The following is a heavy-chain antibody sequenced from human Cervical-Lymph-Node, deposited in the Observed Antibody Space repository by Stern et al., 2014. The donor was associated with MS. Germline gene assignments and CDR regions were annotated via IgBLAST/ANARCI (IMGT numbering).Heavy chain of an antibody. Sequence: VQLVESGGGVVQPGGSLRLSCAASGFTFSSHVMHWVRQAPGKGLTWVAVIVHDEINNAYAYSLKCLFTISRDNSNNTLSLQMNSLRAEYTAVYYCVREDGDFDYWGQGTLVTVSS. V-gene: IGHV3-30-3*01. CDR2: IVHDEINN. J-gene: IGHJ4*02. CDR1: GFTFSSHV. CDR3: VREDGDFDY. D-gene: IGHD2-8*01.